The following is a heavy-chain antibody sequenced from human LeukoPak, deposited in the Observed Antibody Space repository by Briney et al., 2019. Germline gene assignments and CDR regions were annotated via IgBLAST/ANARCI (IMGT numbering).Heavy chain of an antibody. V-gene: IGHV4-34*01. CDR1: GGSFSGYY. D-gene: IGHD6-13*01. CDR2: INHSGST. J-gene: IGHJ6*02. CDR3: ARSVLSAAGTYYYYGRDV. Sequence: TSETLSLTCAVYGGSFSGYYWSWIRQPPGKGLEWIGEINHSGSTNYNPSLKSRVTISVDTSKNQLSLKLSSVTAADTAAYYCARSVLSAAGTYYYYGRDVWGQGTTVTVSS.